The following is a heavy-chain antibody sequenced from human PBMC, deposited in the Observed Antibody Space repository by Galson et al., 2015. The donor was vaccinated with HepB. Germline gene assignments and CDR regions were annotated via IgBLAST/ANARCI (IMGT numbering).Heavy chain of an antibody. Sequence: SLRLSCAASGFTFRNYAMSWARLAPGKGLEWVSSISGSGGNTDYADSVKGRFTISRDNSRNSLYLLMNSLRAEDTAVYYCAKCSVLQLWPRGGYFDYWGQGALVTVSS. J-gene: IGHJ4*02. CDR1: GFTFRNYA. CDR3: AKCSVLQLWPRGGYFDY. CDR2: ISGSGGNT. V-gene: IGHV3-23*01. D-gene: IGHD5-18*01.